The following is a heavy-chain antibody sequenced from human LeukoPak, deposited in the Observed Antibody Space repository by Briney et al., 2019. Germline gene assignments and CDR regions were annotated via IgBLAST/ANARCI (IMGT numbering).Heavy chain of an antibody. CDR3: ANDFGELFNSIYYGMDV. D-gene: IGHD3-10*01. V-gene: IGHV3-23*01. Sequence: GESLRLSCAASGFTFSSYAMSWVRQAPGKGLEWVSGISVSGGSTAYADSVKGRFTISRDNSKNSLYLQMNSLRTEDTALYYCANDFGELFNSIYYGMDVWGQGTTVTVSS. CDR2: ISVSGGST. J-gene: IGHJ6*02. CDR1: GFTFSSYA.